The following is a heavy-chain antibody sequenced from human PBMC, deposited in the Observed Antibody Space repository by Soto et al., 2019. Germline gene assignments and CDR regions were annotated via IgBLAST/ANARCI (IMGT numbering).Heavy chain of an antibody. D-gene: IGHD4-17*01. J-gene: IGHJ4*02. CDR3: AKGTAVTTGDMAY. Sequence: EVQLLESGGGLVQPGGSLRLSCAASGFTFSSFAMTWVRQAPGKGLEWVSSLTGSGDSTYYADSVKGRLTISRDNSKNTLDLQMTSLRADDTALYYCAKGTAVTTGDMAYWGQGTLVTVSS. CDR1: GFTFSSFA. CDR2: LTGSGDST. V-gene: IGHV3-23*01.